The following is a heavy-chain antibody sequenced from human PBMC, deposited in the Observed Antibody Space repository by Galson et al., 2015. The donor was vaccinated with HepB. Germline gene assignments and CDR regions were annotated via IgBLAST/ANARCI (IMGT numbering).Heavy chain of an antibody. D-gene: IGHD2-2*02. J-gene: IGHJ6*03. Sequence: SLRLSCAASGFTFSSYAMHWVRQAPGKGLEWVAVISYDGSNKYYADSVKGRFTISRDNSKNTLYLQMNSLRAEDTAVYYCARGSEDIVVVPAAVRPHYYYYYYTDVWGKGTTVTVSS. CDR1: GFTFSSYA. V-gene: IGHV3-30-3*01. CDR3: ARGSEDIVVVPAAVRPHYYYYYYTDV. CDR2: ISYDGSNK.